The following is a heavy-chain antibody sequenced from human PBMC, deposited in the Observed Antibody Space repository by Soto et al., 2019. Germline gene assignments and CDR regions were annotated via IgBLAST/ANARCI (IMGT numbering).Heavy chain of an antibody. Sequence: GGSLRLSCAASGFTFRNYAMTWVRQAPGKGPEWVSAIGASVTNTYYADSVKGRFTISRDNSKSTLYLQMNSLRTEDTAIYYCASRNWGDYNRDSESMNRVRGYFDYWGQGALVTVSS. CDR3: ASRNWGDYNRDSESMNRVRGYFDY. CDR2: IGASVTNT. V-gene: IGHV3-23*05. D-gene: IGHD1-7*01. J-gene: IGHJ4*02. CDR1: GFTFRNYA.